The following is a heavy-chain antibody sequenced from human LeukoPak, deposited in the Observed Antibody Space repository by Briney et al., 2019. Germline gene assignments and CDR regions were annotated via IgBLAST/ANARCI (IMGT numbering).Heavy chain of an antibody. CDR3: ARAGIVVVPYYDY. D-gene: IGHD2-2*01. CDR2: INHSGST. V-gene: IGHV4-34*01. Sequence: SETLSLTCAVYGGSFSGYYWSWIRQPPGKGPEWIGEINHSGSTNYNPSLKSRVTISVDTSKNQFSLKLSSVTAADTAVYYCARAGIVVVPYYDYWGQGTLVTVSS. CDR1: GGSFSGYY. J-gene: IGHJ4*02.